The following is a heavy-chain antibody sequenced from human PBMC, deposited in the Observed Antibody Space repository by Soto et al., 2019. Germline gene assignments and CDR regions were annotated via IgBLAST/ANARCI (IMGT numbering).Heavy chain of an antibody. J-gene: IGHJ4*02. D-gene: IGHD3-9*01. CDR1: GFSLSTSGVG. CDR2: IYWDDSK. Sequence: QITLKESGPTLVRPTQTLTLTCAFSGFSLSTSGVGVGWIRQPPGKALEWLAVIYWDDSKHYRPSLRSRLTITNDTSKNQVVLTMTNMDPVDTGTYYCAHKGPEDWPLDYWGQGTLVTVSS. V-gene: IGHV2-5*02. CDR3: AHKGPEDWPLDY.